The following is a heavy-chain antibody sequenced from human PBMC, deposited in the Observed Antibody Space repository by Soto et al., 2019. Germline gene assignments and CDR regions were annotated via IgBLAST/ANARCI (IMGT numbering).Heavy chain of an antibody. CDR3: ARVPSLEQQLVRNGMDV. Sequence: PSETLSLTCTVSGGSISSYYWSWIRQPAGKGLEWIGRIYTSGSTNYHPSLKSRVTMSVDTYKNQFSLKLSSVTAADTAVYYCARVPSLEQQLVRNGMDVWGQGTTVTVSS. D-gene: IGHD6-13*01. J-gene: IGHJ6*02. CDR2: IYTSGST. V-gene: IGHV4-4*07. CDR1: GGSISSYY.